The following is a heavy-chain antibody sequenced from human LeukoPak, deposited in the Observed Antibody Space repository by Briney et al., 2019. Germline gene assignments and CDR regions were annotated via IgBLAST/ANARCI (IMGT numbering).Heavy chain of an antibody. Sequence: PGGSLRLSCAASGFTFSSYAMSWVRQAPGKGLEWVSAISGSGGSTYYADSVKGRFTISRDNSKNTLYLQMNSLRAEDTAVYYCAKSSDAMATGGDDAFDIWGQGTMVTVFS. D-gene: IGHD5-24*01. V-gene: IGHV3-23*01. CDR3: AKSSDAMATGGDDAFDI. CDR2: ISGSGGST. J-gene: IGHJ3*02. CDR1: GFTFSSYA.